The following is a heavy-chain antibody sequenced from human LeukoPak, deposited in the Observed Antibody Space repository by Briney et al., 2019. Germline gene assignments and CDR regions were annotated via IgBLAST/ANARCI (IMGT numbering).Heavy chain of an antibody. CDR1: GGSFSGYY. D-gene: IGHD3-22*01. V-gene: IGHV4-34*01. J-gene: IGHJ4*02. CDR3: ARRSDSGGYFEGDY. Sequence: SETLSLTCAVYGGSFSGYYWSWIRQPPGKGLEWIGSIYYSGSTHYNPSLKSRVIISVDTSKNQFSLKLSSVTAADTAVYYCARRSDSGGYFEGDYWGQGTLVTVSS. CDR2: IYYSGST.